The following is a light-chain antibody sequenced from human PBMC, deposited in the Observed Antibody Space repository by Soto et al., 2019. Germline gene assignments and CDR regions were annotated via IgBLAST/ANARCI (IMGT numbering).Light chain of an antibody. Sequence: DIQMTQSPSTLSGSIGDRVTITCRASHTISSWLAWYQQKPGKAPKLLIYKASTLKSGVPSRFSGSGSGTEFTLTISSLQPDDCATYYCQHYNSYSEAFGQGTKVDIK. J-gene: IGKJ1*01. CDR1: HTISSW. V-gene: IGKV1-5*03. CDR2: KAS. CDR3: QHYNSYSEA.